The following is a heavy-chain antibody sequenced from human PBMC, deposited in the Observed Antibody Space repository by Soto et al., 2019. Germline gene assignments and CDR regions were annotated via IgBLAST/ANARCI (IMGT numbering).Heavy chain of an antibody. CDR2: IIPIFGTA. V-gene: IGHV1-69*13. Sequence: SVKVSCKASGGTFSSYAISWVRQAPGQGLEWMGGIIPIFGTANYAQKFQGRVTITADESTSTAYMELSSLRSEDTAVYYRARRYCTPGVCYWGLDTWGQGTLVTVSS. J-gene: IGHJ5*02. CDR1: GGTFSSYA. CDR3: ARRYCTPGVCYWGLDT. D-gene: IGHD2-8*01.